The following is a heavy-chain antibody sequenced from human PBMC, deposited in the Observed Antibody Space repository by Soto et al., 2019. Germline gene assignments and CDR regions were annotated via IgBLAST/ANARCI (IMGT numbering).Heavy chain of an antibody. CDR2: ISPTGSTI. V-gene: IGHV3-48*02. Sequence: EVQLVESGGGLVQPGGSLRLSCAASGFTFSSHGMIWVRRAPGKGLEWISYISPTGSTIHYSDSVKGRFTVSRDNVKNSLFLQMSSLRDEDTAVYYCARVRGPTVATMYFDYWGQGALVTVSS. D-gene: IGHD5-12*01. CDR1: GFTFSSHG. CDR3: ARVRGPTVATMYFDY. J-gene: IGHJ4*02.